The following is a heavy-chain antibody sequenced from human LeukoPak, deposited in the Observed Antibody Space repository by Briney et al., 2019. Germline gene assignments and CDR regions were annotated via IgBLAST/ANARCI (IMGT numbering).Heavy chain of an antibody. V-gene: IGHV4-4*07. CDR1: GRSISSYY. J-gene: IGHJ5*02. Sequence: PSETLTLTCSASGRSISSYYWIWIPQPTGKGLEWIGRIFTTGSTNYKPSLKSRVTISVDKSKNLRSLKLSSVTAADTAVYYCARDQVASYGSGSGWFDPWGQGTLVTVSS. CDR2: IFTTGST. D-gene: IGHD3-10*01. CDR3: ARDQVASYGSGSGWFDP.